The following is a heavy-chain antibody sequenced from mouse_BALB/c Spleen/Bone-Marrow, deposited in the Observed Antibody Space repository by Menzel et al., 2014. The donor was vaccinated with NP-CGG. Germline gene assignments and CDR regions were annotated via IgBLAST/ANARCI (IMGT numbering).Heavy chain of an antibody. CDR1: AYTFTSYW. D-gene: IGHD2-1*01. V-gene: IGHV1-69*02. CDR3: AYGNYESYFFDY. CDR2: IDPSDSET. J-gene: IGHJ2*01. Sequence: QVQLQQSGAELVKPGAPVKLSCKASAYTFTSYWMNWVKQRPGRGLEWIGRIDPSDSETHYNQNFKDKATLTVDRSSSTAFIQLSSLTSEDSTVYYCAYGNYESYFFDYWGQGTTLTVSS.